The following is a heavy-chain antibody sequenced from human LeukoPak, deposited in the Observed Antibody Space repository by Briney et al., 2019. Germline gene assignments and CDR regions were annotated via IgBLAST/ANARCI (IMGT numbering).Heavy chain of an antibody. CDR2: IYPHDSDT. CDR3: ARQKSSNDPFDF. J-gene: IGHJ4*02. CDR1: GYSFTNYW. Sequence: KISCKGSGYSFTNYWIGWVRQKPGKGLEWMGIIYPHDSDTTYSPSFQGQVTISADKSINTAYLQWSGLRASDAAIYYCARQKSSNDPFDFWGQGTLVTVSS. D-gene: IGHD6-6*01. V-gene: IGHV5-51*01.